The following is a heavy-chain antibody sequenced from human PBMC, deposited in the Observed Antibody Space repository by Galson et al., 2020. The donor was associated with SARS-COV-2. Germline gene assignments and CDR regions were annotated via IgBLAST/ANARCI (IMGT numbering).Heavy chain of an antibody. D-gene: IGHD3-10*01. CDR2: INPNSGGT. J-gene: IGHJ3*02. CDR1: GYTFTGYY. V-gene: IGHV1-2*05. Sequence: ASVKVSCKASGYTFTGYYMHWVRQAPGQGLEWMGRINPNSGGTNYAQKFQGRVTMTRDTSISTAHMELSRLRSDDTVVYYCARESRGSGSQGGAFDIWGQGTMVTVSS. CDR3: ARESRGSGSQGGAFDI.